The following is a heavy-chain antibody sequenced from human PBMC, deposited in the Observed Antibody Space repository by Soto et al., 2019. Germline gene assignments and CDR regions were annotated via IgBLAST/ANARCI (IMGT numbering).Heavy chain of an antibody. D-gene: IGHD6-6*01. V-gene: IGHV4-34*01. CDR1: GGSFSGYY. Sequence: KASETLSLTCAVYGGSFSGYYWSWIRQPPGKGLEWIGEINHSGSTNYNPSLKSRVTISVDTSKNQFSLKLSSVTAADTAVYYCARGKRAARRGNWFDPWGQGTLVTVSS. CDR3: ARGKRAARRGNWFDP. J-gene: IGHJ5*02. CDR2: INHSGST.